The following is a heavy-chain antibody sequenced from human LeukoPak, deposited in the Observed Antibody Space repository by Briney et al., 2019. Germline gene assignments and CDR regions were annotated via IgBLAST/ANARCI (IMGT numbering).Heavy chain of an antibody. CDR2: ISYDGSNK. CDR3: ARDKYLDSGNWFDT. D-gene: IGHD1-26*01. Sequence: GGSLRLSCAASGFTFSSYAMHWVRQAPGKGLEWVAVISYDGSNKYYADSVKGRFTISRDNSKNTLYLQMHSLRAEDTAVYYCARDKYLDSGNWFDTWGQGTLVTVSS. J-gene: IGHJ5*02. CDR1: GFTFSSYA. V-gene: IGHV3-30*04.